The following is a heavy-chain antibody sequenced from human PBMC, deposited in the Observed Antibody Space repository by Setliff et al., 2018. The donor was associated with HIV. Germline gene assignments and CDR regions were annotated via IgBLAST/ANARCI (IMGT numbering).Heavy chain of an antibody. Sequence: GASVKVSCKASGYTFNDSFIHWVRQAPGQGLEWMGWITPDSGGTNYAQKFQGRVTMTRDTSISTAYMELSSLRSEDTAVYYCARAPQGGWFGPWGQGTLVTVSS. D-gene: IGHD3-16*01. CDR1: GYTFNDSF. J-gene: IGHJ5*02. V-gene: IGHV1-2*02. CDR2: ITPDSGGT. CDR3: ARAPQGGWFGP.